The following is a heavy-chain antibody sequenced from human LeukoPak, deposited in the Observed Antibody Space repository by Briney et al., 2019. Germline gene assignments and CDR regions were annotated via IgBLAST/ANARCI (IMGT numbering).Heavy chain of an antibody. Sequence: GASVKVSCKASGYTFSNFGISWVRQAPGQGLEWMGWISGYNDDTHSAQKFQGRVTMTTDTSTNTAYMDLRSLRSDDTAMYYCAKDFYNSGGRWYDCFDIWGQGTMVTVSS. CDR1: GYTFSNFG. V-gene: IGHV1-18*01. CDR2: ISGYNDDT. D-gene: IGHD2-15*01. CDR3: AKDFYNSGGRWYDCFDI. J-gene: IGHJ3*02.